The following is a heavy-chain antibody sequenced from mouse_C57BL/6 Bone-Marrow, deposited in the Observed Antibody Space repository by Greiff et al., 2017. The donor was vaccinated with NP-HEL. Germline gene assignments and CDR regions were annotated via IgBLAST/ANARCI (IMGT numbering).Heavy chain of an antibody. J-gene: IGHJ2*01. CDR1: GYTFTSYG. Sequence: QVQLQQSGAELARPGASVKLSCKASGYTFTSYGISWVKQRTGQGLEWIGEIYPRSGNTYYNEKFKGKATLTADKSSSTAYMELRSLTSEDSAVYFCARRPFTTVVVDYWGQGTTLTVSS. D-gene: IGHD1-1*01. CDR3: ARRPFTTVVVDY. CDR2: IYPRSGNT. V-gene: IGHV1-81*01.